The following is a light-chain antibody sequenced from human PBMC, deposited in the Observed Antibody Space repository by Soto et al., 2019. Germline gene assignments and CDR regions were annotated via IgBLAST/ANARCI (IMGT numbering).Light chain of an antibody. J-gene: IGKJ2*01. Sequence: DIQMTQSPSSLSASVGDRVTITCRASQSISSYLNWYQQKPGKAPKLLIYAASSLQSGVPSRFSGSGSGTDFTLTISSLQPEDFATYSCPQSYSTPYTFGQGTKLEIK. CDR1: QSISSY. V-gene: IGKV1-39*01. CDR2: AAS. CDR3: PQSYSTPYT.